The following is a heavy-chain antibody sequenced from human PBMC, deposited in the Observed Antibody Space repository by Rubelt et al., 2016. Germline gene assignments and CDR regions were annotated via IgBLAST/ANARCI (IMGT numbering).Heavy chain of an antibody. CDR2: IHYSGST. CDR3: ARHDYYETSGYPY. J-gene: IGHJ4*02. Sequence: QVQLQQWGAGLLKPSETLSLACTVSGGSIRSRSYYWGWIRQPPGKGLEWIGSIHYSGSTYYNPSLKSRVTISEDTSKKQLSLNLRAWTAAETAVYDCARHDYYETSGYPYWGQGTLVTVSS. V-gene: IGHV4-39*01. CDR1: GGSIRSRSYY. D-gene: IGHD3-22*01.